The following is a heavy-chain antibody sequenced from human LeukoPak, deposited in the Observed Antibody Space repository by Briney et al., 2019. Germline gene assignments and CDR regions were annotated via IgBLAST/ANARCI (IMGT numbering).Heavy chain of an antibody. CDR3: ARANYNWNYWDY. D-gene: IGHD1-20*01. Sequence: SETLSLTCAVYGGSFSGYYWSWIRQPPGKGLEWIGEINHSGSTNYNPSLKSRVTVSVATSKNQFSLKLSSVPAADTAVYYCARANYNWNYWDYWGQGTLVTVSS. V-gene: IGHV4-34*01. CDR1: GGSFSGYY. CDR2: INHSGST. J-gene: IGHJ4*02.